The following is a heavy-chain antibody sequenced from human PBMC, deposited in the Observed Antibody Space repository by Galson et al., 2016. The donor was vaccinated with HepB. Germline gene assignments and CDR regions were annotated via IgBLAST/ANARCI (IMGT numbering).Heavy chain of an antibody. D-gene: IGHD3-9*01. CDR3: AREGYYDVLTGYSYYFDY. CDR1: GGSINSGTSY. Sequence: TLSLTCTVSGGSINSGTSYWSWIRQPAGKGLEWIGRIYTSGSTSYSPSLKSRVTISVDTSKNQFSLTLSSVTAADTAVYYCAREGYYDVLTGYSYYFDYWGQGLLVTVSS. J-gene: IGHJ4*02. CDR2: IYTSGST. V-gene: IGHV4-61*02.